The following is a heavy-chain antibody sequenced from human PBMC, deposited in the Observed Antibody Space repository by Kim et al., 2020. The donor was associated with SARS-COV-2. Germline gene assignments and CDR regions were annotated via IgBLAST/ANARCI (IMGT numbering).Heavy chain of an antibody. D-gene: IGHD6-13*01. J-gene: IGHJ4*02. Sequence: ASVKVSCKASGYTFTSYGISWVRQAPGQGLEWMGWISAYNGNTNYAQKLQGRVTMTTDTSTSTAYMELRSLRSDDTAVYYCARAPYSSSWYGHLGYWGQGTLVTVSS. CDR3: ARAPYSSSWYGHLGY. V-gene: IGHV1-18*01. CDR1: GYTFTSYG. CDR2: ISAYNGNT.